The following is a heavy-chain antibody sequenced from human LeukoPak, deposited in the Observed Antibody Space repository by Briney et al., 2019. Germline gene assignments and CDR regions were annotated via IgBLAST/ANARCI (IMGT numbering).Heavy chain of an antibody. CDR1: DYTFTSYG. CDR2: ISGYNGNT. CDR3: ARDGYSVPYYFDY. V-gene: IGHV1-18*01. J-gene: IGHJ4*02. Sequence: GASVTVSCKASDYTFTSYGISWVRQAPGQGLEWMGWISGYNGNTKYAQKLQGRMTMTTDTSTSTAYMELRRLRSDDTAVYYCARDGYSVPYYFDYWGQGTQVTVSS. D-gene: IGHD5-18*01.